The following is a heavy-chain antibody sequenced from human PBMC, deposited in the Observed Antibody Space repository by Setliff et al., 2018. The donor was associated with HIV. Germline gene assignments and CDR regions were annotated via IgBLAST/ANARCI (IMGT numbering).Heavy chain of an antibody. Sequence: GSLRLSCAASGFTFSNAWMYWVRQAPGKGLEWVGHIKSKTDGGTTDYAAPVKGRITISRDDSKDTLYLQMKSLKTEDTAVYYCTRDYPFDWNSVMDAWGKGNLGHRLL. J-gene: IGHJ6*03. CDR1: GFTFSNAW. CDR3: TRDYPFDWNSVMDA. V-gene: IGHV3-15*01. CDR2: IKSKTDGGTT. D-gene: IGHD1-7*01.